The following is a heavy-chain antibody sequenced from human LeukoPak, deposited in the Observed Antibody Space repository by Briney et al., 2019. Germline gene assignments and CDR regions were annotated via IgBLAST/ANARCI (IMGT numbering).Heavy chain of an antibody. CDR2: IYYSGTT. D-gene: IGHD6-13*01. J-gene: IGHJ5*02. CDR3: ASHRIAAAALNWFDP. V-gene: IGHV4-39*07. CDR1: GGSISSNSYY. Sequence: SETLSLTCTVSGGSISSNSYYWGWIRQPPGKGLEWIGSIYYSGTTYYNPSLKSRVTISVDTSKNQFSLRPNSVTAADTAVYYCASHRIAAAALNWFDPWGQGTLVTVSS.